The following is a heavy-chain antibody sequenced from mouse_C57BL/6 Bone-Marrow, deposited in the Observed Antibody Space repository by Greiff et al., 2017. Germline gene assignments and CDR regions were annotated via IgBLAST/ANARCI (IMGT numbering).Heavy chain of an antibody. CDR3: TRHQVIITTVGVPFDG. D-gene: IGHD1-1*01. CDR2: IYPGNSDT. Sequence: EVQLQQSGTVLARPGASVKMSCKTSGYTFTSYWMHWVKQRPGQGLEWIGAIYPGNSDTSYNQKFKGKAKLTAVTSASTAYMELSSLTNEDSAVYYCTRHQVIITTVGVPFDGGGQGTTLTVSS. CDR1: GYTFTSYW. V-gene: IGHV1-5*01. J-gene: IGHJ2*01.